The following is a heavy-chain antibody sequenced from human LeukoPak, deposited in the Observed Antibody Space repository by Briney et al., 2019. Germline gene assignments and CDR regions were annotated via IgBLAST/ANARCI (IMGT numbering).Heavy chain of an antibody. D-gene: IGHD3-22*01. CDR2: ISSSSSYI. J-gene: IGHJ6*02. V-gene: IGHV3-21*04. CDR3: AKEVVSSSTRYGMDV. Sequence: GGSLRLSCAASGFTFSSYSMNWVRQAPGKGLEWVSSISSSSSYIYYADSVKGRFTISRDNSKNTLYLQMNSLRAEDTAVYYCAKEVVSSSTRYGMDVWGQGTTVTVSS. CDR1: GFTFSSYS.